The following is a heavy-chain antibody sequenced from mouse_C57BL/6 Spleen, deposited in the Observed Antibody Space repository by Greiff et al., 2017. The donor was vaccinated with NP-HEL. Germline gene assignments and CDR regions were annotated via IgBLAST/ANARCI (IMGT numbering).Heavy chain of an antibody. D-gene: IGHD1-3*01. Sequence: VQGVESGPGLVAPSQSLSITCTVSGFSLTSYGVHWVRQPPGKGLEWRGVIWAGGSTNYNSALMSRLTISKDNPKSQVFLKMNSLQTDDTAMYYCARLEDIWGQGTTLTVSS. J-gene: IGHJ2*01. V-gene: IGHV2-9*02. CDR1: GFSLTSYG. CDR3: ARLEDI. CDR2: IWAGGST.